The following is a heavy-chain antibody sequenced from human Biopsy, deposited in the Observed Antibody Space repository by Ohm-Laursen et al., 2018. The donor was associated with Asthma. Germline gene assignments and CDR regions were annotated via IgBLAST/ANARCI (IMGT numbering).Heavy chain of an antibody. V-gene: IGHV3-30*18. CDR1: GFVFSQCG. D-gene: IGHD4-17*01. Sequence: SLRLSCAASGFVFSQCGIHWVRQAPGKGLEWVAVISHDGQTQHYAESVKGRFALSRDNSQNTLYLQMISLRTDDTAVYYCAKRRGYSDDFDYWGHGTLVTVSS. J-gene: IGHJ4*01. CDR2: ISHDGQTQ. CDR3: AKRRGYSDDFDY.